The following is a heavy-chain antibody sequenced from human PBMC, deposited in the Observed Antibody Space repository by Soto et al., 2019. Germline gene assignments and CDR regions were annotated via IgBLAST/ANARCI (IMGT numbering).Heavy chain of an antibody. Sequence: EVQLVESGGGLVQPGGSLRLSCVASGFTFNSHSMNWVRQAPGKGLEWVSYISSSSRTIYYADSVKGRFTISRDNAKNSLSLQMNSLRDEDTTFYYCARDHISGWYEEVDAFDIWGQGTMVTVSS. CDR2: ISSSSRTI. D-gene: IGHD6-19*01. CDR3: ARDHISGWYEEVDAFDI. V-gene: IGHV3-48*02. CDR1: GFTFNSHS. J-gene: IGHJ3*02.